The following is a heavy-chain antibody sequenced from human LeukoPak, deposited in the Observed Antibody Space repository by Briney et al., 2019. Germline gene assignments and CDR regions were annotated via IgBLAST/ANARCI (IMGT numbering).Heavy chain of an antibody. Sequence: ASVKVSCKASGYTFTSYGISWVRQAPGQGLEWMGWISADNGNTNYAQKLQGRVTMTTDTSTSTAYMELRSLRSDDTAVYYCARVGYYDFWSGYSDYYYGMDVWGQGTTVTVSS. D-gene: IGHD3-3*01. J-gene: IGHJ6*02. CDR1: GYTFTSYG. V-gene: IGHV1-18*04. CDR2: ISADNGNT. CDR3: ARVGYYDFWSGYSDYYYGMDV.